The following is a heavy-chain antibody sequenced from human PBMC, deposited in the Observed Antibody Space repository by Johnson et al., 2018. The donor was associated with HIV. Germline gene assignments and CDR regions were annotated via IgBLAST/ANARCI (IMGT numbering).Heavy chain of an antibody. Sequence: VQLVESGGGVVLPGRSMRLSCAVSGLNFSDYSIHWVRQAPGKGLEWVAVISSDGDTQYYADSVRGRFTISRDNSKNTLYLQMNSLRAEDTAVYYCAKDLFTEREDDVFDIWGQGTMVTVSS. D-gene: IGHD1-26*01. CDR2: ISSDGDTQ. V-gene: IGHV3-30-3*01. J-gene: IGHJ3*02. CDR3: AKDLFTEREDDVFDI. CDR1: GLNFSDYS.